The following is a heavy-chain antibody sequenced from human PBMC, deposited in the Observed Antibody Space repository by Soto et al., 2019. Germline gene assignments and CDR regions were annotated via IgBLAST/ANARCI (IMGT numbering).Heavy chain of an antibody. CDR1: GFTFSNYN. CDR2: ISGTGVYI. Sequence: EVQLVESGGGLVKPGGSLRLSCVASGFTFSNYNMHWVRQAPGKGLEWVSHISGTGVYIHYADSVKGRFTISRDNARNSGYLQMDSLRVEDTAVYYCAREGALKPFSSWGQGALVTVSS. J-gene: IGHJ5*02. V-gene: IGHV3-21*01. CDR3: AREGALKPFSS.